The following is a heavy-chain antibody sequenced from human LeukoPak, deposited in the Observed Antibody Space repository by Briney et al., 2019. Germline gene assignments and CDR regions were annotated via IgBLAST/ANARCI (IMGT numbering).Heavy chain of an antibody. J-gene: IGHJ4*02. CDR1: GFTFSSYG. CDR3: AKDGVIIAAAAPSFDY. Sequence: PGGSLRLSCAASGFTFSSYGMHWVRQAPGKGLEWVAFIRYDGSNKYYADSVKGRFTISRDNSKNTLYLQMNSPRAEDTAVYYCAKDGVIIAAAAPSFDYWGQGTLVTVSS. D-gene: IGHD6-13*01. CDR2: IRYDGSNK. V-gene: IGHV3-30*02.